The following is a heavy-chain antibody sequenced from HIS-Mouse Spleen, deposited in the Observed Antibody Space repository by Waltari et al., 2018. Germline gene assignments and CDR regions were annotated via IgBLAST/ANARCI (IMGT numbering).Heavy chain of an antibody. CDR2: IYSGGST. D-gene: IGHD6-6*01. J-gene: IGHJ6*02. Sequence: EVQLVESGGGLIQPGGSLRLSCAAPGFTVSSTYMRGVRQAPGKGLEWVSVIYSGGSTYYADSVKGRFTISRDNSKNTLYLQMNSLRAEDTAVYYCARDTVIAARSYGMDVWGQGTTVTVSS. V-gene: IGHV3-53*01. CDR3: ARDTVIAARSYGMDV. CDR1: GFTVSSTY.